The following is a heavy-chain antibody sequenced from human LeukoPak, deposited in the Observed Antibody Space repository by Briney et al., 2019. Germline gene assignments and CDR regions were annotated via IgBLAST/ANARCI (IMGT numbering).Heavy chain of an antibody. CDR1: GGSISPYF. CDR2: ITCAGDT. J-gene: IGHJ5*02. V-gene: IGHV4-4*07. Sequence: SETLSLTCTVSGGSISPYFWSWIRQPAGKGLEWIGRITCAGDTVYNPSLRGRVTMSLDTSKNQFSLILNSVTASDTALYYCAREDLKLPHNWFDPWGQGTLVTVSS. CDR3: AREDLKLPHNWFDP.